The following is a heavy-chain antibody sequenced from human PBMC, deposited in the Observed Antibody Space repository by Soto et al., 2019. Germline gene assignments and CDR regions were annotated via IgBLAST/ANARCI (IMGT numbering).Heavy chain of an antibody. D-gene: IGHD3-22*01. V-gene: IGHV3-30-3*01. Sequence: QVQLVESGGGVVQPGRSLRLSCAASGFTFSSYAMHWLRPAQGKGLEWVAVISYDGSNKYCADSVKGRFTISRDNSKNSLYLQMSSLTAEDTGVYYCASPRLSSDDTTPIEYWGQGTLVTVSS. CDR1: GFTFSSYA. CDR2: ISYDGSNK. CDR3: ASPRLSSDDTTPIEY. J-gene: IGHJ4*02.